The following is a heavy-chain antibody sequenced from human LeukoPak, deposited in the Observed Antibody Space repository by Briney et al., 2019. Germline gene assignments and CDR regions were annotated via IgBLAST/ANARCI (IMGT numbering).Heavy chain of an antibody. CDR2: IYYSGST. J-gene: IGHJ4*02. CDR3: ARVRRIAVAGTYFDY. D-gene: IGHD6-19*01. V-gene: IGHV4-39*07. CDR1: GGSISSSSYY. Sequence: SETLSLTCTVSGGSISSSSYYWGWIRQPPGKGLEWIGTIYYSGSTYYNPSLKSRVTISVDTSKNQFSLKLSSVTAADTAVYYCARVRRIAVAGTYFDYWGQGTLVTVSS.